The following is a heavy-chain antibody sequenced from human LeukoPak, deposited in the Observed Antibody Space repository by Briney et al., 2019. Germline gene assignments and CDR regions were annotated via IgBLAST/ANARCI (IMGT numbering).Heavy chain of an antibody. CDR2: ISAYNGNT. D-gene: IGHD6-19*01. CDR1: GYTFTSYG. J-gene: IGHJ4*02. CDR3: ARVIAVAGTNDY. V-gene: IGHV1-18*01. Sequence: ASVKVSCKASGYTFTSYGISWVRQAPGQGLEWMGWISAYNGNTNYAQKLQGRVTMTTDTSTSTVYMELRSLRSDDTAVYYCARVIAVAGTNDYWGQGTLVTVSS.